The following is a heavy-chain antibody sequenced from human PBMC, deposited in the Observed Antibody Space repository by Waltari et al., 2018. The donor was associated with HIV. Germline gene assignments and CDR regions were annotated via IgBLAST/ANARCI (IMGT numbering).Heavy chain of an antibody. V-gene: IGHV3-23*01. D-gene: IGHD1-1*01. Sequence: EVQLLQSGGDLVQPGGSLRLSCAASGFTFSNYAMNWVRQAPGKGLEWVSSISGGGGTTYYAGPVKGRFTVSRDNSKNTLYLQMNSLRVEDTAMYYCTKDQTGAADSWGQGTQVTVPS. CDR2: ISGGGGTT. J-gene: IGHJ5*02. CDR1: GFTFSNYA. CDR3: TKDQTGAADS.